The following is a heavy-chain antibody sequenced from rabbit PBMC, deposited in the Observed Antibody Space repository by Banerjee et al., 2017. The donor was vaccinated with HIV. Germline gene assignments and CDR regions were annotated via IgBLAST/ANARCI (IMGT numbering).Heavy chain of an antibody. J-gene: IGHJ4*01. V-gene: IGHV1S45*01. CDR1: GFSFSNGYV. CDR2: TYAGSSGDT. D-gene: IGHD4-1*01. CDR3: ARDLAGVIGWNFNL. Sequence: QEQLEESGGDLVKPEGSLTLTCTASGFSFSNGYVMCWVRQAPGKGLEWIACTYAGSSGDTYYASWAKGRFTISKTSSTTVTLQMTSLTAADTASYFCARDLAGVIGWNFNLWGQGTLVTVS.